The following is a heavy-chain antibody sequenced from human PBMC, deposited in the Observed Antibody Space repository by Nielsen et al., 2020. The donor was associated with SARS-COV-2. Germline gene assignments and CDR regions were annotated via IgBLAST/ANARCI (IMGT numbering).Heavy chain of an antibody. CDR1: GFTFSSYA. CDR3: AKDIGIVVVIGERGFDY. D-gene: IGHD3-22*01. CDR2: ISWNSGSI. J-gene: IGHJ4*02. Sequence: SLKISCAASGFTFSSYAMHWVRQAPGKGLEWVSGISWNSGSIGYADSVKGRFTISRDNAKNSLYLQMNSLRAEDTALYYCAKDIGIVVVIGERGFDYWGQGTLVTVSS. V-gene: IGHV3-9*01.